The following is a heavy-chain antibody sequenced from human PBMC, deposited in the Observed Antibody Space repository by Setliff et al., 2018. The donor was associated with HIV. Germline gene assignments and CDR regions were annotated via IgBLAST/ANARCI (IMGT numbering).Heavy chain of an antibody. V-gene: IGHV4-4*07. Sequence: PSETLSLTCSVSGASITSHNWSWIRQAAWKGLEWIGRIYTRGNTNYNPSLRSRVTMSVDTSKNQFSLKVTSVTAADTAVYYCTRDLWGDDYYYNNMDVWGKGTTVTVSS. D-gene: IGHD2-21*02. J-gene: IGHJ6*03. CDR3: TRDLWGDDYYYNNMDV. CDR2: IYTRGNT. CDR1: GASITSHN.